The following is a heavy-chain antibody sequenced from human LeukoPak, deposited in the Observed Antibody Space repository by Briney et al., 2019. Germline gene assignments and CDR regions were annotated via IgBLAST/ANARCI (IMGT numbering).Heavy chain of an antibody. V-gene: IGHV3-74*01. Sequence: GGSLRLSCAASGFTFSNYWMHWVRQAPGKGLVWVSRISSDGSSTNYVDSVKGRFTISRDNAKITLYLQMNSLRAEDTAVYYCAEWGDAFDIWGQGTMVSVSS. J-gene: IGHJ3*02. D-gene: IGHD1-26*01. CDR1: GFTFSNYW. CDR3: AEWGDAFDI. CDR2: ISSDGSST.